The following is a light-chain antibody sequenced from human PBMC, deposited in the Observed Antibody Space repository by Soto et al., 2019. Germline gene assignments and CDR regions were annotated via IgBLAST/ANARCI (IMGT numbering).Light chain of an antibody. CDR1: QSLRTNS. J-gene: IGKJ5*01. CDR2: GVY. CDR3: QQRNVWPPIT. V-gene: IGKV3D-20*02. Sequence: EMVLTQSPGTLSLSLGERATLSCRASQSLRTNSLAWYQQKPGQAPRLLISGVYSRAAGIPDRFGGSRSGTEFTLTINSLDPEDFAVYYCQQRNVWPPITFGQGTRLEIK.